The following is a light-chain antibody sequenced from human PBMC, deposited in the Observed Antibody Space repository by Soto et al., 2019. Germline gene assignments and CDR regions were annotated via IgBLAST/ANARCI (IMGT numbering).Light chain of an antibody. Sequence: IVMTQSPATLSVSPGERATLSCRASERVSSYVAWYQQKPGQAPRLLLFGTSTRAMGIPARFRGSGSGTDFTLTISRLEPEDFAVYCCQQFDGSLWTFGPGTKVDIK. CDR3: QQFDGSLWT. V-gene: IGKV3D-15*01. J-gene: IGKJ1*01. CDR2: GTS. CDR1: ERVSSY.